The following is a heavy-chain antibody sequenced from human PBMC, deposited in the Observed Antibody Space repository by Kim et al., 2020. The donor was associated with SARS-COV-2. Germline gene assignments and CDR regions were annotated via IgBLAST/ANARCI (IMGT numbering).Heavy chain of an antibody. CDR2: IDGSGWS. J-gene: IGHJ6*01. CDR1: GGSISSYY. CDR3: AGYHSYYGDY. D-gene: IGHD2-21*01. V-gene: IGHV4-59*06. Sequence: SETLSLTCTVSGGSISSYYCDWIRQPPGQGLEWVWNRYIDGSGWSYSNPSRRSRITMVVDTSKNHLSLTLSSVADTAAAVYYCAGYHSYYGDY.